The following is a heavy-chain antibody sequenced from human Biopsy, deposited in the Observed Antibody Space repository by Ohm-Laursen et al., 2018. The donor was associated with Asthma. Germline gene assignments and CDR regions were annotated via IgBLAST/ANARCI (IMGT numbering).Heavy chain of an antibody. V-gene: IGHV1-69*13. CDR2: INSVFGTT. Sequence: ASVKVSCKSLGGTFNNYVIGWVRQAPGQGLEWMGGINSVFGTTTYPQKFQDRVTITADDSTSTVYMELSSLRSEDTAVYYCARKAGSCISRTCYSLDFWGQGTLVTASS. J-gene: IGHJ4*02. D-gene: IGHD2-2*01. CDR1: GGTFNNYV. CDR3: ARKAGSCISRTCYSLDF.